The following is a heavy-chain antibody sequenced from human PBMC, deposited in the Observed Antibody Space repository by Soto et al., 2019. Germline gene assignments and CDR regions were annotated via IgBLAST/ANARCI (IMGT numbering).Heavy chain of an antibody. J-gene: IGHJ3*01. CDR1: GYTFTTHG. V-gene: IGHV1-18*01. D-gene: IGHD3-3*01. Sequence: QVQLVQSGAEVKKPGASVKVSSKASGYTFTTHGTSGVGQAPGKGLEWLGWISAYNGNTNYPQNLQGRVTMTTDTSTSTAYMELGSLRSDDTAVYYCAKAGSTIFGVVTVDAFDFWGQGTMVTVSS. CDR3: AKAGSTIFGVVTVDAFDF. CDR2: ISAYNGNT.